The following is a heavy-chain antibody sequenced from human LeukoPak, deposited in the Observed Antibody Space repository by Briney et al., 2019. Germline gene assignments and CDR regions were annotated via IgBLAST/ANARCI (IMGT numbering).Heavy chain of an antibody. Sequence: PGGSLRLSCAAAPEITVSSAYMSWVRQPAGKRLEWVSLIYSIDSTYYADSVKGRFTISRDDSKNAVYLQMNSLRVDDTAGYYCAKLHSRAPELMTGGQGPLFPVS. CDR2: IYSIDST. D-gene: IGHD6-13*01. CDR3: AKLHSRAPELMT. CDR1: EITVSSAY. V-gene: IGHV3-53*01. J-gene: IGHJ4*02.